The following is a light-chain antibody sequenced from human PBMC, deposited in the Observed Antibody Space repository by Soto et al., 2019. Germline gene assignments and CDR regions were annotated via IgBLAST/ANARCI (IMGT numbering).Light chain of an antibody. CDR2: DAS. J-gene: IGKJ1*01. Sequence: ETVLTQSPGTLSLSPGEGATLSCRASQSVSNNYLAWYQQKPGQAPRLLIYDASSRATGIPDRFSGGGSGTDFTLTISRLEPEDFAVYHCHQYGSSPWTFGQGTKVEVK. V-gene: IGKV3-20*01. CDR3: HQYGSSPWT. CDR1: QSVSNNY.